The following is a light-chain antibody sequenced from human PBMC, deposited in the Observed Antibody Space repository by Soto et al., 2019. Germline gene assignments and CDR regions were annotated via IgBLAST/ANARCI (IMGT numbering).Light chain of an antibody. V-gene: IGKV3D-11*01. CDR2: DAS. CDR3: QQRSNWLT. CDR1: QGVSSY. Sequence: EIVLTQSPATLSLSPGERATLSCRASQGVSSYLAWYQQKPGQAPRLLIYDASNRATGIPARFSGSGPGTDFTLTLSRLEPEDFAVYYCQQRSNWLTFGGGTKVEIK. J-gene: IGKJ4*01.